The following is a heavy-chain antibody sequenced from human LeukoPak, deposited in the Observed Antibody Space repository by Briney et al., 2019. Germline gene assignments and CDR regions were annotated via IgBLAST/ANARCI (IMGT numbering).Heavy chain of an antibody. D-gene: IGHD3-10*01. CDR2: FDPEDGET. J-gene: IGHJ3*02. CDR3: ATEARITVSRGAGPAAFDI. Sequence: ASVNVSCKVSGYTLSELSIHWVRQAPGKGLEWMGGFDPEDGETTYAQKLQGRVTMTEDTSTDTAYMELSSLRSEDTAVYYCATEARITVSRGAGPAAFDIWGQGTMVAVSS. CDR1: GYTLSELS. V-gene: IGHV1-24*01.